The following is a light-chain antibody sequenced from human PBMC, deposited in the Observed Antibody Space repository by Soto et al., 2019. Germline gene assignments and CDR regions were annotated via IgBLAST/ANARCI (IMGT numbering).Light chain of an antibody. J-gene: IGKJ4*01. V-gene: IGKV1-39*01. CDR2: AVS. Sequence: DIQMTQSPSSLSASVGDRVTITCRASQSISNYLNWYQQKPGKAPKLLIYAVSNLQSGVPLRFSGGGSGTDFTLTISSLQPEDFATYYCQQSYSTPPTFGGGTKVEIK. CDR1: QSISNY. CDR3: QQSYSTPPT.